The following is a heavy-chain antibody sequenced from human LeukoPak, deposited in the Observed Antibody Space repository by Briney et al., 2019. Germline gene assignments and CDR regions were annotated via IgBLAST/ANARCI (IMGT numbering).Heavy chain of an antibody. CDR3: ARESMELVRFDF. J-gene: IGHJ4*02. D-gene: IGHD6-13*01. CDR2: INSDGRRT. Sequence: QTGGSLRLSCAASGFTFSSYWVHWVRQAPGKGLVWVSNINSDGRRTSYADSVKGRFTISRDNAKNTLYLQMNSLRAEDTAVYYCARESMELVRFDFWGQGTLVTVSS. V-gene: IGHV3-74*01. CDR1: GFTFSSYW.